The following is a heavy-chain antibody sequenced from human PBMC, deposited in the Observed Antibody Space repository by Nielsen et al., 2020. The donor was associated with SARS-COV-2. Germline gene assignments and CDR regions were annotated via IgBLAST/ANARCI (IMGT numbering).Heavy chain of an antibody. CDR3: AKDGQDTSYAEYFQH. V-gene: IGHV3-21*04. CDR1: GFTFSSYS. J-gene: IGHJ1*01. Sequence: GESLKISCAASGFTFSSYSMNWVRQAPGKGLEWVSSISSSSSYIYYADSVKGRFTISRDNSKNSLYLQMNSLRTEDTALHYCAKDGQDTSYAEYFQHWGQGTLVTVSS. D-gene: IGHD5-18*01. CDR2: ISSSSSYI.